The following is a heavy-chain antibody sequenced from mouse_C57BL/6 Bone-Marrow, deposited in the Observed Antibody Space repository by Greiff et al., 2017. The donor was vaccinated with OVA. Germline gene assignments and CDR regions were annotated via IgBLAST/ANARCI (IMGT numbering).Heavy chain of an antibody. CDR2: IHPNSGST. V-gene: IGHV1-64*01. J-gene: IGHJ1*03. CDR1: GYTFTSYW. Sequence: QVQLQQSGAELVKPGASVKLSCKASGYTFTSYWMHWVKQRPGQGLEWIGMIHPNSGSTNYNEKFKSKATLTVDKSSNTAYMQLSSLTSEDSAVYSGSRRERYFDVWGTGTTVTVSS. CDR3: SRRERYFDV.